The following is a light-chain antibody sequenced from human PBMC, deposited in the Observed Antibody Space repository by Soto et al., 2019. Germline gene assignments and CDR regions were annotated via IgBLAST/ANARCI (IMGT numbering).Light chain of an antibody. J-gene: IGKJ5*01. V-gene: IGKV1-5*03. CDR1: QSIIKW. CDR3: QQYSEYPVS. CDR2: KAS. Sequence: IQMTQSPSTLSASVGDRVNISCRVSQSIIKWLAWYRQKPGKVPELLIYKASTLESGVPSRFSGSGSRTEFPLTISSLQPDDLATYFCQQYSEYPVSFGQGTRLEI.